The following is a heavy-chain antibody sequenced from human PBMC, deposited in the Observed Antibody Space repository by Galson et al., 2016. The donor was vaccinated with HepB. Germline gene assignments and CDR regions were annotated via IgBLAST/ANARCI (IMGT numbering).Heavy chain of an antibody. D-gene: IGHD3-16*02. CDR3: ARESQFIISWPIDS. Sequence: SVKVSCKASGYAFRDYGISWVRQAPGQGLEWMGWISAYNGNTNYAQKFLGRVTLTTDTSTSTAYMDLRTLRSDDTAVYYCARESQFIISWPIDSWGQGTLVTVSS. V-gene: IGHV1-18*01. CDR2: ISAYNGNT. CDR1: GYAFRDYG. J-gene: IGHJ4*02.